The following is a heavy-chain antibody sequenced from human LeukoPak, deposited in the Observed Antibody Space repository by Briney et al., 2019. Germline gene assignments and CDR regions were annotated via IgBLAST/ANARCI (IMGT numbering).Heavy chain of an antibody. CDR3: AKAPTYDSSGYYYSTGSYYFNY. V-gene: IGHV3-23*01. Sequence: GGSLRLSCAASGFTFSSYAMSWVRQAPGKGLEWVSAISGSGGSTYYADSVKGRFTISRDNSKNTLYLQMNSLRAEDTAVYYCAKAPTYDSSGYYYSTGSYYFNYWGQGTLVTVSS. J-gene: IGHJ4*02. D-gene: IGHD3-22*01. CDR1: GFTFSSYA. CDR2: ISGSGGST.